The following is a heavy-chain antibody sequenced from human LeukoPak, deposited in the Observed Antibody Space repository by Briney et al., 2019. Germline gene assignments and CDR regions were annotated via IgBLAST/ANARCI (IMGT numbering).Heavy chain of an antibody. CDR1: GFTFSSYA. Sequence: GGSLRLSCAASGFTFSSYAMHWVRQAPGKGLEWVAVISYDGSNQYYADSVKGRFTISRDKSKNSLYLQMNSLRADDTAVYYCARFAAGGSYYYYMDVWGKGTTVTVSS. V-gene: IGHV3-30-3*01. J-gene: IGHJ6*03. D-gene: IGHD6-25*01. CDR3: ARFAAGGSYYYYMDV. CDR2: ISYDGSNQ.